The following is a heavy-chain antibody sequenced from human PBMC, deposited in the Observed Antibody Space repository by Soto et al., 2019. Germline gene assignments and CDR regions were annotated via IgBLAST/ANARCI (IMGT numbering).Heavy chain of an antibody. V-gene: IGHV3-23*01. J-gene: IGHJ6*02. CDR3: AKDLGDTSPLGMDV. CDR2: LSGSGGMT. CDR1: GLTFINYA. D-gene: IGHD2-2*01. Sequence: AGGSLRLSCAASGLTFINYAMSWVRQAPGKGLEWVSGLSGSGGMTYYADSVKGRFTISRDNSKNTLSLQMNSLRAEDTAVYYCAKDLGDTSPLGMDVWGQGTTVTVSS.